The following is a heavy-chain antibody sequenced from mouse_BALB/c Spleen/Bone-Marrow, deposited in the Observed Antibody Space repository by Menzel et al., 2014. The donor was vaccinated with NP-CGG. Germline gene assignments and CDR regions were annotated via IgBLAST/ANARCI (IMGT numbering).Heavy chain of an antibody. D-gene: IGHD4-1*01. CDR1: GFNIKDTY. CDR3: ARWEYYAMDY. CDR2: IDPANGNT. Sequence: VQLKQSGAELVKPGASVKLSCTASGFNIKDTYMHWVKQRPEQGLEWIGRIDPANGNTKDDPKFQGKATITADTSSNTAYLQLSSLTSEDTAVYYCARWEYYAMDYWGQGTSVTVPS. V-gene: IGHV14-3*02. J-gene: IGHJ4*01.